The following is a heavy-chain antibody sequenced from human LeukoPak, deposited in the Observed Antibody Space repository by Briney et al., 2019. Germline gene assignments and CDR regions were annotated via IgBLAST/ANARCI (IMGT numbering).Heavy chain of an antibody. CDR1: GFTFSSYA. CDR2: ISYDGSNK. V-gene: IGHV3-30-3*01. CDR3: ARDWVRATDIVVVVAANDAFDI. D-gene: IGHD2-15*01. Sequence: PGGSLRLSCAASGFTFSSYAMHWVRQAPGKGLEWVAVISYDGSNKYYADSVKGRFTISRDNSKNTLYLQMNSLRAEDTAVYYCARDWVRATDIVVVVAANDAFDIWGQGTMVTVSS. J-gene: IGHJ3*02.